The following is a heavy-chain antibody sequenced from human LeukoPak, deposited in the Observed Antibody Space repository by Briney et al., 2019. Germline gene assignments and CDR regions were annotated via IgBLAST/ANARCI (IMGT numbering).Heavy chain of an antibody. CDR1: GGTFSSYA. CDR2: IIPIFGTA. CDR3: ARDWALGYSSSWYYAFDI. J-gene: IGHJ3*02. V-gene: IGHV1-69*05. D-gene: IGHD6-13*01. Sequence: SVKVSCKASGGTFSSYAISWVRQAPGQGLEWMGGIIPIFGTANYAQKFQGRVTITTDESTSTAYMELSSLRSEDTAVYYCARDWALGYSSSWYYAFDIWGQGTMVTVSS.